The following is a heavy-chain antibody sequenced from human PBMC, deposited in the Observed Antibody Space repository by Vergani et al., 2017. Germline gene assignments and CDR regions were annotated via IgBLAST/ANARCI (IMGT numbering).Heavy chain of an antibody. Sequence: EVQLVESGGGLVQPGGSLRLSCAASGFTFSDHYMDWVRQAPGKGLEWVGRTRDKANRYTTEYAASVKGRFTISRDDSKNSLYLQMNSLKTEDTAVYYCARVGLAAVGRGFDYWGQGTLVTVSS. CDR1: GFTFSDHY. CDR3: ARVGLAAVGRGFDY. V-gene: IGHV3-72*01. J-gene: IGHJ4*02. CDR2: TRDKANRYTT. D-gene: IGHD6-13*01.